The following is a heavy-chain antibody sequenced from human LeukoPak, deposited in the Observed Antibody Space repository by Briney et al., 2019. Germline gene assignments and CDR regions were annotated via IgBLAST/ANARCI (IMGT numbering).Heavy chain of an antibody. CDR1: GFTFSSYA. D-gene: IGHD4-23*01. J-gene: IGHJ4*02. CDR3: ASTVGYYYFDY. CDR2: ISGSGGST. Sequence: GGSLRLSCAASGFTFSSYAMSWVRQAPGRGLEWVSAISGSGGSTYYADSVKGRFTISRDNSKNTLYLQMNSLRAEDTAVYYCASTVGYYYFDYWGQGTLVTVSS. V-gene: IGHV3-23*01.